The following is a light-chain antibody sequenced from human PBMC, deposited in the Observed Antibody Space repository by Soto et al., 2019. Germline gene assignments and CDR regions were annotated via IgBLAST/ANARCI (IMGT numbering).Light chain of an antibody. J-gene: IGKJ2*01. CDR1: QSVSSN. CDR3: HQYNNWPPLYT. Sequence: EIVMTQSPATLSVSPGERATLSCRASQSVSSNLAWYQQKPGQAPRLLIYGASTRATGVPARFSGSGSGTESTLTISGLQSEDFAVYYCHQYNNWPPLYTFGQGTKLEIK. V-gene: IGKV3-15*01. CDR2: GAS.